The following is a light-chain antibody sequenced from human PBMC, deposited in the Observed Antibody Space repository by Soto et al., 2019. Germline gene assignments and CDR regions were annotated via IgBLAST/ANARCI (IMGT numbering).Light chain of an antibody. CDR1: QDIAIY. CDR2: AAS. J-gene: IGKJ5*01. Sequence: IQLTQSPSSLSASVGDRVTITCRASQDIAIYLAWYQQKPGGAPKLLIYAASTLYGGVPSRFSGSGSGTDFALTITSLQAEDFATYYCQQLRMYPSTFGGGTRLEIK. CDR3: QQLRMYPST. V-gene: IGKV1-9*01.